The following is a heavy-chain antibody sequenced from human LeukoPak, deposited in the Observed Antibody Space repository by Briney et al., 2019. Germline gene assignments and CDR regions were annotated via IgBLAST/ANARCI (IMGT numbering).Heavy chain of an antibody. J-gene: IGHJ6*03. CDR1: EFSFTTYN. V-gene: IGHV3-21*01. CDR3: ARVVDCSSTSCHKSYYYYYYMDV. CDR2: ISGSSDYV. D-gene: IGHD2-2*01. Sequence: GGSLRLSCAASEFSFTTYNMNWVRQAPGKGLEWVSSISGSSDYVYYADSVKGRFTISRDNAKNSLYLQMNSLRAEDTAVYYCARVVDCSSTSCHKSYYYYYYMDVWGKGTTVTVSS.